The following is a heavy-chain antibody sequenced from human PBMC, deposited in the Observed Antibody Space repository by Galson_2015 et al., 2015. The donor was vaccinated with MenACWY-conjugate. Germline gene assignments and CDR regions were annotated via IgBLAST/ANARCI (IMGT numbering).Heavy chain of an antibody. CDR1: GFTFSSSA. CDR2: FSSNGHST. J-gene: IGHJ4*02. Sequence: SLRLSCAASGFTFSSSAMTWVRQAPGKGLEWVSVFSSNGHSTNYADSVKGRFTISRDNSKNTLYLQMNNLRAEDTALYYCAKVSPGGWDGDYWGQGTLVTVSS. D-gene: IGHD6-19*01. V-gene: IGHV3-23*01. CDR3: AKVSPGGWDGDY.